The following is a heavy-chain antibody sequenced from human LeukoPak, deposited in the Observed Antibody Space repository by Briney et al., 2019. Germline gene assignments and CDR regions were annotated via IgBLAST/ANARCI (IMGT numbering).Heavy chain of an antibody. CDR2: IIPIFGTA. J-gene: IGHJ3*02. CDR1: GGTSSSYA. CDR3: ARFEGGYCSSTSCLDAFDI. Sequence: ASVKVSCKASGGTSSSYAISWVRQAPGQGLEWMGGIIPIFGTANYAQKFQGRVTITTDESTSTAFMELSSLRSEDTAVYYCARFEGGYCSSTSCLDAFDIWGQGTMVTVSS. V-gene: IGHV1-69*05. D-gene: IGHD2-2*01.